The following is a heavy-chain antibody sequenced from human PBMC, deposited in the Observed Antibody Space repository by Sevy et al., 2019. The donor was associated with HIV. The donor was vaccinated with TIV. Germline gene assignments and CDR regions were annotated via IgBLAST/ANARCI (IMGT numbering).Heavy chain of an antibody. Sequence: GGSLRLSCAASGFNFNIYWMHWARQAPGKGLVWVSLINMDGTSTSYADSVKGRFTISRDNAQNTLFLQMNSLSAEDTAVYYCANFDCGGDCNGWGQGTLVTVSS. D-gene: IGHD2-21*02. CDR1: GFNFNIYW. CDR3: ANFDCGGDCNG. CDR2: INMDGTST. J-gene: IGHJ4*02. V-gene: IGHV3-74*01.